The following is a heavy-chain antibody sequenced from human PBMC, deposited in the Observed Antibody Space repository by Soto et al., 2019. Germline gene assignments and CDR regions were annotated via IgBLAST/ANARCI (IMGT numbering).Heavy chain of an antibody. V-gene: IGHV4-39*01. CDR3: VGGRDYDY. J-gene: IGHJ4*02. Sequence: SETLSLTCSVSGYSVSSSDYYWAWIRQPPGKGLEWIGSMFYSGLTYYNPSLKSRVTLSVDTSKNHFSVRLNSVTAADTAVYLCVGGRDYDYWGQGTLVTVSS. CDR2: MFYSGLT. D-gene: IGHD1-26*01. CDR1: GYSVSSSDYY.